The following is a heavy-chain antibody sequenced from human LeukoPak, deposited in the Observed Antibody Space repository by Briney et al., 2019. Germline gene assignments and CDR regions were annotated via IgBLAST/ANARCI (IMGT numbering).Heavy chain of an antibody. Sequence: ASVKVSCKASGYTFTGYYMHWVRQAPGQGLEWMGWINPNSGGTNYAQKFQGRVTMTRDTSISTACMELSRLRSDDTAVYYCAREDYDSSGYSDYWGQGTLVTVSS. CDR3: AREDYDSSGYSDY. CDR1: GYTFTGYY. V-gene: IGHV1-2*02. D-gene: IGHD3-22*01. CDR2: INPNSGGT. J-gene: IGHJ4*02.